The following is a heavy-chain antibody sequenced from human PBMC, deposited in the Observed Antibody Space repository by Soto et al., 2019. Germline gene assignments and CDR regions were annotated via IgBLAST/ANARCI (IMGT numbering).Heavy chain of an antibody. Sequence: PSETLSLTCTVSGASISNYYWSWIRQPPGKGLEWIGYIYYSGSTNYNPSLKSRVTISVDRSKNQFSLKLSSVTAADTAVYYCARVPGPWGQGTLVTVSS. V-gene: IGHV4-59*12. CDR2: IYYSGST. CDR1: GASISNYY. CDR3: ARVPGP. J-gene: IGHJ5*02.